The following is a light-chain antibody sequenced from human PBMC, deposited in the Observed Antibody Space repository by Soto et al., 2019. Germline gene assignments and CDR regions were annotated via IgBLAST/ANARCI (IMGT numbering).Light chain of an antibody. Sequence: DIQLTQSPSSLSASVGDRVTITCQTSQSINTHLYWYQQKPGKPPKLLIHAISTLQSGVPSRFSGSGAGTDFSLPISSLQPEDSATYYCQQSYSFPRTFGQGTKVEI. J-gene: IGKJ1*01. CDR1: QSINTH. V-gene: IGKV1-39*01. CDR2: AIS. CDR3: QQSYSFPRT.